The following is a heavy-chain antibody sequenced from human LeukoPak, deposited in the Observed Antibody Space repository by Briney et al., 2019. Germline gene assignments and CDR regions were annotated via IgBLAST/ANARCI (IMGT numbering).Heavy chain of an antibody. CDR3: ARTNSARNYFDS. V-gene: IGHV4-59*04. Sequence: SETLSLTCTVSGGSISSYYWSWIRQPPGKGLEWIGYIYYSGSTYCNPSLKSRVTISVDTSKNQFSLKLSSVTAADTAVYYCARTNSARNYFDSWGQGTLVTISS. D-gene: IGHD1-1*01. CDR2: IYYSGST. J-gene: IGHJ4*02. CDR1: GGSISSYY.